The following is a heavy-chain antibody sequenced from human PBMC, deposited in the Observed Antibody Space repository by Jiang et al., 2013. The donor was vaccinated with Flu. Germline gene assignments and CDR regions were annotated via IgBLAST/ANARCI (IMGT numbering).Heavy chain of an antibody. CDR2: IIPIFGTA. Sequence: SGAEVKKPGSSVKVSCKASGGTFSSYAISWVRQAPGQGLEWMGGIIPIFGTANYAQKFQGRVTITADESTSTAYMELSSLRSEDTAVYYCAREPNCSGGSCYPGWFDPWGHGNPGHRLL. J-gene: IGHJ5*02. D-gene: IGHD2-15*01. CDR1: GGTFSSYA. V-gene: IGHV1-69*01. CDR3: AREPNCSGGSCYPGWFDP.